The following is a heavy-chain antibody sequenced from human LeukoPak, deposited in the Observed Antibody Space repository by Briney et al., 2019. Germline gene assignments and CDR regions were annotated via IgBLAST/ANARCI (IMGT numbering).Heavy chain of an antibody. CDR3: ARYVVYGSGKYYFDY. J-gene: IGHJ4*02. D-gene: IGHD3-10*01. CDR2: IFASGST. V-gene: IGHV4-4*07. Sequence: SETLSLTCNVSGGSISGYSWSWIRQPAGKGLEWIGHIFASGSTNYNPSLRSRVTISVDTSENQFSLKLSSVTAADTAVYYCARYVVYGSGKYYFDYWGQGTLVTVSS. CDR1: GGSISGYS.